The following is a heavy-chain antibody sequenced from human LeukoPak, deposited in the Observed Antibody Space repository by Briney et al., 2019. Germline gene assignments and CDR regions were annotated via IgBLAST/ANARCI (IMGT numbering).Heavy chain of an antibody. J-gene: IGHJ4*02. Sequence: ASVKVSCKASGYTFTSYGISWVRQAPGQGLEWMGWISAYNGNTNYAQKLQGRVTMTTDTSTSTAYMELSSLRSEDTAVYYCARDTGDYYDSSGYIDYWGQGTLVTVSS. CDR2: ISAYNGNT. CDR3: ARDTGDYYDSSGYIDY. V-gene: IGHV1-18*01. D-gene: IGHD3-22*01. CDR1: GYTFTSYG.